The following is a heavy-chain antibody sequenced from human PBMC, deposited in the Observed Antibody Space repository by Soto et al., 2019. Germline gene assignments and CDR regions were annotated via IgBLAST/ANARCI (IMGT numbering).Heavy chain of an antibody. CDR1: GGSFSGYY. CDR3: ARGYTSRVGLENYYYYMDV. CDR2: INHSGST. J-gene: IGHJ6*03. D-gene: IGHD2-2*02. Sequence: PSETLSLTCAVYGGSFSGYYWSWIRQPPGKGLEWIGEINHSGSTNYNPSLKSRVTISVDTSKNQFSLKLSSVTAADTAVYYCARGYTSRVGLENYYYYMDVWGKGTTVTVS. V-gene: IGHV4-34*01.